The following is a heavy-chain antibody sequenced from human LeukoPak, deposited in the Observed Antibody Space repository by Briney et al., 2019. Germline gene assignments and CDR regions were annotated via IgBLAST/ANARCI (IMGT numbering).Heavy chain of an antibody. J-gene: IGHJ4*02. CDR2: ISGSGGST. CDR1: GFTFSSYA. D-gene: IGHD3-22*01. V-gene: IGHV3-23*01. Sequence: PGGSLRLSCAASGFTFSSYAMSWVRQAPGKGLEWVSAISGSGGSTYYADSVKGRFTIFRDNSKNTLYLQMNSLRAEGTAVYYCAKHTGYYDSSGYDYWGQGTLVTVSS. CDR3: AKHTGYYDSSGYDY.